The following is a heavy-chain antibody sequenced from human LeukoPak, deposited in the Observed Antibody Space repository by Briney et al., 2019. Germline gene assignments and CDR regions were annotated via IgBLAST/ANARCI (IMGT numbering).Heavy chain of an antibody. J-gene: IGHJ5*02. Sequence: GRSLRLSCAASGFTVGSDSMTWVRQAPGTGLEWVANIKQGGCEKFYVCSVRGRFTISRDNAKDSLYLQMNSLRAEDTAVYYCASEISSWYRTEGRFDPWGQGTRVTVSA. CDR2: IKQGGCEK. D-gene: IGHD6-13*01. CDR1: GFTVGSDS. V-gene: IGHV3-7*01. CDR3: ASEISSWYRTEGRFDP.